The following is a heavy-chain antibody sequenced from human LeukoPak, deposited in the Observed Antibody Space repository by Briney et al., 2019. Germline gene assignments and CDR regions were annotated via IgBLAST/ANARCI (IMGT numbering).Heavy chain of an antibody. CDR1: GGSISSSSYY. D-gene: IGHD5-24*01. Sequence: SETLSLTCTVSGGSISSSSYYWGWLRQPPGKELDWIGSIYYSGSTYYNPSLKSRVTISLDTPNNQFSLRLNSVGDADTAVYYCARPRDGYNQLDYWGQGTLVTVSS. CDR3: ARPRDGYNQLDY. V-gene: IGHV4-39*01. CDR2: IYYSGST. J-gene: IGHJ4*02.